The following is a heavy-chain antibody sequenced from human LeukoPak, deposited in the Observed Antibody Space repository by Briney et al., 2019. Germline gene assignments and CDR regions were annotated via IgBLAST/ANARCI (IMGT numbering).Heavy chain of an antibody. CDR1: GGSFSSYY. CDR3: ARGKVVAGTPGQNSWDS. Sequence: SETLSLTCAVYGGSFSSYYWNWIRQPAGKGLEWIGRIYTSGSTNYNPSLKSRVSMSVDTSKNQFSLKLSSVTAADTAVYYCARGKVVAGTPGQNSWDSWGQGTLVTVSS. V-gene: IGHV4-59*10. D-gene: IGHD6-19*01. CDR2: IYTSGST. J-gene: IGHJ4*02.